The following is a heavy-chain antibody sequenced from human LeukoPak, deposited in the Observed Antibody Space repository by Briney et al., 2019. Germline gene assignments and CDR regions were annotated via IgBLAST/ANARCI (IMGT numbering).Heavy chain of an antibody. D-gene: IGHD1/OR15-1a*01. CDR1: GFTFCDYY. CDR3: ARTYREHFDY. CDR2: ISTSGSTI. Sequence: GGSLRLSCAASGFTFCDYYMTWIRQAPGKGLEWVSYISTSGSTIYYADSVKGRFTISRDNAKNSLYLQMNSLRAEDTAVYYCARTYREHFDYWGQGTLVTVSS. V-gene: IGHV3-11*04. J-gene: IGHJ4*02.